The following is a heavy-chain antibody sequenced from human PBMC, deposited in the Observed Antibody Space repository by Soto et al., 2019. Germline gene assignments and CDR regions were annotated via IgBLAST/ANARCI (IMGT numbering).Heavy chain of an antibody. J-gene: IGHJ5*02. Sequence: SVKVSCKASGYTFTYRYLHWVRQAPGQALEWMGWITPFNGNTNYAQKFQDRVTITRDRSMSTAYMELSSLRSKDTAMYYCARGGSYSSSYGGTKDWFDPWGQGTLVTVSS. CDR2: ITPFNGNT. V-gene: IGHV1-45*02. D-gene: IGHD6-6*01. CDR3: ARGGSYSSSYGGTKDWFDP. CDR1: GYTFTYRY.